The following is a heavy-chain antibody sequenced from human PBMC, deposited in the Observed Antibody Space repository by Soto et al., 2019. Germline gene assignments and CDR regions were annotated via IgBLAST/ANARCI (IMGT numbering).Heavy chain of an antibody. Sequence: PGESLKISCKGSGYSFTSYWISWVRQMPGKGLEWMGRIDPSDSYTNYSPSFQGHVTISADKSISTAYLQWSSLKASDTAMYYCARQGIESATLTYYYYYGMDVWGQGTTVTVSS. CDR3: ARQGIESATLTYYYYYGMDV. D-gene: IGHD7-27*01. CDR2: IDPSDSYT. J-gene: IGHJ6*02. V-gene: IGHV5-10-1*01. CDR1: GYSFTSYW.